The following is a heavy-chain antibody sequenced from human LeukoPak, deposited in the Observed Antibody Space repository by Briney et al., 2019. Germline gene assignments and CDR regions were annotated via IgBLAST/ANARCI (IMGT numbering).Heavy chain of an antibody. CDR3: ARRGVGYCFDY. Sequence: TESLSLTCTVAGASISSYYWSWIRQPPGKGLEWIGYIYYSGNTNYNPPVKSRVTISVDTAKNEFSLKLSSVTAADTAVYYCARRGVGYCFDYWGQGTLVTVSS. CDR1: GASISSYY. J-gene: IGHJ4*02. V-gene: IGHV4-59*08. CDR2: IYYSGNT. D-gene: IGHD2-2*01.